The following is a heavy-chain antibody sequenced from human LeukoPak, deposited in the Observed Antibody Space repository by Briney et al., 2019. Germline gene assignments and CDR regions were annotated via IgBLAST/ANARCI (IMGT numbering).Heavy chain of an antibody. Sequence: PGGSLRLSCAASGFTFSNAWMSWVRQAPGKGLEWVGRIKSKTDGGTTDYAAPVKGRFTISRDDSKNTLYLQMNSLKTEDTAVYYCTTVPLHYYDSSGYSHRFDPWGQGTLVTVSS. J-gene: IGHJ5*02. CDR3: TTVPLHYYDSSGYSHRFDP. CDR2: IKSKTDGGTT. CDR1: GFTFSNAW. V-gene: IGHV3-15*01. D-gene: IGHD3-22*01.